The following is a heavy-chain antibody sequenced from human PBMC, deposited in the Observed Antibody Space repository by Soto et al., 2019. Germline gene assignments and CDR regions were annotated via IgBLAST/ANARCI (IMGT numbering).Heavy chain of an antibody. CDR3: ERVIKFYIFPHTNHYYLMDF. CDR2: ISAYNGNT. J-gene: IGHJ6*02. D-gene: IGHD3-10*01. Sequence: SGQPSSEDSGYTFTSYGISWVRQAPGQGIEWMGWISAYNGNTNYAQKLQGRVTMTTDTSTSTAYMEQRSLRSDDTAGYYSERVIKFYIFPHTNHYYLMDFRAQGSPVTSSS. V-gene: IGHV1-18*04. CDR1: GYTFTSYG.